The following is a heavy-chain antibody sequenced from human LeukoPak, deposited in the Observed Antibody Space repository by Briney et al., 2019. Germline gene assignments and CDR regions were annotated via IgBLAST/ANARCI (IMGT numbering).Heavy chain of an antibody. D-gene: IGHD6-19*01. Sequence: GGSLRLSCAASGFTFSSYGMHWVRQAPGKGLEWVAFIRYDGSNKYYADSVKGRFTISRDNSKNTLYLQMNSLRAEDTAVYYCARPYSGYSSGWYVYWGQGTLVTVSS. CDR2: IRYDGSNK. V-gene: IGHV3-30*02. CDR1: GFTFSSYG. J-gene: IGHJ4*02. CDR3: ARPYSGYSSGWYVY.